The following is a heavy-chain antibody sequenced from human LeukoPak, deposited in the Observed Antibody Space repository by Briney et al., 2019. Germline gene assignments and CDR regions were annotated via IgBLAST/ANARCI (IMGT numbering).Heavy chain of an antibody. CDR3: ARARGAVATDY. CDR2: INHSGST. Sequence: PSETLSLTCAVYGGSFSGYYWSWIRQPPGKGLEWIGEINHSGSTNYNPSLKSRVTISVDTSKNQFSLKLSSVTAADMAVYYCARARGAVATDYWGQGTLVTVSS. CDR1: GGSFSGYY. J-gene: IGHJ4*02. D-gene: IGHD6-19*01. V-gene: IGHV4-34*01.